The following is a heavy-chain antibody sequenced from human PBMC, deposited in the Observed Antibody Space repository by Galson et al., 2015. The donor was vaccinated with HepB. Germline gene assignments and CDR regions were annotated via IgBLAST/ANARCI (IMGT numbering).Heavy chain of an antibody. V-gene: IGHV1-2*06. Sequence: SVKVSCKASGYTFTGYYMHWVRQAPGQGLEWMGRINPNSGGTNYAQKLQGRVTMTRDTSISTAYMELSRLRSDDTAVYYCARVPSIAARPYYFDYWGQGTLVTVSS. J-gene: IGHJ4*02. CDR2: INPNSGGT. CDR3: ARVPSIAARPYYFDY. D-gene: IGHD6-6*01. CDR1: GYTFTGYY.